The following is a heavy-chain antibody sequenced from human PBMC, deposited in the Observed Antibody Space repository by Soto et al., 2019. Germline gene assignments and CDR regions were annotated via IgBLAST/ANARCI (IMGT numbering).Heavy chain of an antibody. D-gene: IGHD1-26*01. CDR3: TADLSPPEGPSYPIDY. J-gene: IGHJ4*02. Sequence: EVQLVESGGGLVTPGGSLRLSCVVSGFTFNNAWINWVRQAPGKGLEWVGRMKSNGATDYAAFVKGRFTFSRDDSRGTLYLQMNSLETEDTAVYYCTADLSPPEGPSYPIDYWGQGTLVTVSS. CDR2: MKSNGAT. CDR1: GFTFNNAW. V-gene: IGHV3-15*01.